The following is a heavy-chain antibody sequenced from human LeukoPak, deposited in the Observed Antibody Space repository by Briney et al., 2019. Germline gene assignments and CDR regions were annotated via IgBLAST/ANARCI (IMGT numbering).Heavy chain of an antibody. V-gene: IGHV1-69*04. CDR1: GGTFSSYA. CDR2: IIPILGIA. J-gene: IGHJ6*02. D-gene: IGHD6-13*01. Sequence: GASVKVSCKASGGTFSSYAISWVRQAPGQGLEWMGRIIPILGIANYAQKFQGRVTITADKSTSTAYMELSSLRSEDTAVYYCARLGRTAAAVYYGMDVWGQGTTVTVSS. CDR3: ARLGRTAAAVYYGMDV.